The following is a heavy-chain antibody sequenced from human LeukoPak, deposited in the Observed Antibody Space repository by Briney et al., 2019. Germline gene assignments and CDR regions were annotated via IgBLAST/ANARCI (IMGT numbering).Heavy chain of an antibody. CDR1: GFTFSTYS. CDR3: ARDQTRLDDSRGYRKYSFGF. J-gene: IGHJ4*02. CDR2: ISISSNYI. Sequence: PGESLRLPCAASGFTFSTYSMNRVRQAPGKGLEWVSSISISSNYIYYADSVEGRFTISRDNAKNSLSLQMNSLITEATAIYDCARDQTRLDDSRGYRKYSFGFWGRGTLVTVSS. D-gene: IGHD3-22*01. V-gene: IGHV3-21*01.